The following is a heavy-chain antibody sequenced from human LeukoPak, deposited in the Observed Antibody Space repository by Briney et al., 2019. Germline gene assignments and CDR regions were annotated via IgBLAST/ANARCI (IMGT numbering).Heavy chain of an antibody. J-gene: IGHJ6*03. CDR1: GFIFSSYN. Sequence: GGSLRLSCEVSGFIFSSYNMNWVRQAPGKGLEWVSSISSSSSYIYYADSVKGRFTISRDNARNSVFLQMNSLRAEDTALYYCAKDSGGGYYYMDVWGKGTTVTVSS. CDR3: AKDSGGGYYYMDV. V-gene: IGHV3-21*01. CDR2: ISSSSSYI. D-gene: IGHD4-23*01.